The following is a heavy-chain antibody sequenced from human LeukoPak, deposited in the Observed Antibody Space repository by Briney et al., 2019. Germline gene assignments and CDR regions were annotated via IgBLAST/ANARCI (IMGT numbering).Heavy chain of an antibody. Sequence: EASVKVSCKASGYTFTSYDINWVRQATGQGLEWMGWMNPNSGNTGYAQKFQGRVTITRNTSISTAYMELSSLRSEDTAVYYCARGPQAAARRGRGWFDPWGQGTLVTVSS. D-gene: IGHD6-6*01. V-gene: IGHV1-8*03. CDR1: GYTFTSYD. J-gene: IGHJ5*02. CDR2: MNPNSGNT. CDR3: ARGPQAAARRGRGWFDP.